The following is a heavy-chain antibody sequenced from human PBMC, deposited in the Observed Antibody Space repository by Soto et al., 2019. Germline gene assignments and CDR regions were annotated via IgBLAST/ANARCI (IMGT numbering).Heavy chain of an antibody. Sequence: GESLKISCAASGFTFSSYAMSWVRQAPGKGLEWVSAISGSGGSTYYADSVKGRFTISRDNSKNTLYLQMNSLRAEDTAVYYCAKPGITGTSSDYWGQGTLVTVSS. CDR1: GFTFSSYA. J-gene: IGHJ4*02. V-gene: IGHV3-23*01. CDR3: AKPGITGTSSDY. D-gene: IGHD1-20*01. CDR2: ISGSGGST.